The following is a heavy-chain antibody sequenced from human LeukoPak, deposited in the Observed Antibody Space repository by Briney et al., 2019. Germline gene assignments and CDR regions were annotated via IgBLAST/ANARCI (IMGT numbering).Heavy chain of an antibody. CDR2: IWSDGSNR. CDR1: GFIFSHYG. D-gene: IGHD4-11*01. CDR3: ARDAQRGFDYSNSLKY. J-gene: IGHJ4*01. Sequence: GRSLRLSCVASGFIFSHYGMHWVRQAPGKGLDWVAVIWSDGSNRFYAGSVKGRFTISRDNSQNTVFLQMNSLRAEDTAMYYCARDAQRGFDYSNSLKYWGHGILVTVSS. V-gene: IGHV3-33*01.